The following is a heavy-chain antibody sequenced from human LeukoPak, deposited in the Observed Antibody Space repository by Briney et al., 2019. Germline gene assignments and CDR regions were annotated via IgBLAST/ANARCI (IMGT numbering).Heavy chain of an antibody. J-gene: IGHJ5*02. D-gene: IGHD6-19*01. CDR3: TRGQLAVAGLNWFDP. CDR2: IRRKAYGGTT. Sequence: SWIRQAPGKGLEWVGFIRRKAYGGTTEYAASVKGRSTISRDDSKSIAYLQMNSLKTEDTAVYYCTRGQLAVAGLNWFDPWGQGTLVTVSS. V-gene: IGHV3-49*02.